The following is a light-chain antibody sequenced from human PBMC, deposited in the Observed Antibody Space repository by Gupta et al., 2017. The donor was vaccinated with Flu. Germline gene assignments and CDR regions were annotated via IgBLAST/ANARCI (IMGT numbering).Light chain of an antibody. Sequence: EIVLSQSPATLSLSPGDSATLSCRVSQSVSSNLAWYQQKPGQAPRLLIYGASTRATGIPARFSGSGCGRELTLTSSSRQSEEFAVYYCQQDNTWPPFTFGHGTKVDIK. J-gene: IGKJ3*01. CDR2: GAS. V-gene: IGKV3-15*01. CDR3: QQDNTWPPFT. CDR1: QSVSSN.